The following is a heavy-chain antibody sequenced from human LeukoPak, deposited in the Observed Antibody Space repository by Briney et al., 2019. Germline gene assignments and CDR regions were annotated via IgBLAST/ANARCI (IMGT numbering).Heavy chain of an antibody. CDR3: ARLDSGWSPVDY. V-gene: IGHV4-39*01. D-gene: IGHD6-19*01. J-gene: IGHJ4*02. CDR2: IYYTGNT. CDR1: GVSISSSNSY. Sequence: SETLSLTCTVSGVSISSSNSYWGWIRQPPGKGLEWIGSIYYTGNTYYNASLKSRVTISIDTSNNQISLRLISVTATDTAMYYCARLDSGWSPVDYWGQGTLVTVSS.